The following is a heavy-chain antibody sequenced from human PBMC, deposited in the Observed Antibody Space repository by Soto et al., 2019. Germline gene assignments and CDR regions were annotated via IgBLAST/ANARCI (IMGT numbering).Heavy chain of an antibody. V-gene: IGHV1-3*01. CDR1: GYIFTTYG. Sequence: QVQLVQSGAEVKKPGASVKVSCKASGYIFTTYGMHWVRQAPGQRLEWMGRINAGNVYTEYSQKFQGRFTITKDTSASTVYMQVSSLISEDTAVYSCARDLYDRSLDFWGQGTLVTISS. CDR3: ARDLYDRSLDF. D-gene: IGHD3-3*01. CDR2: INAGNVYT. J-gene: IGHJ4*02.